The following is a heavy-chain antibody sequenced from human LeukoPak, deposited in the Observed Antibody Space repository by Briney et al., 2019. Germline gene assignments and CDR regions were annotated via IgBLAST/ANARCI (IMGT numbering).Heavy chain of an antibody. V-gene: IGHV1-8*03. D-gene: IGHD2-2*01. Sequence: GASVKVSCKASGYTFTSYDINWVRQATGQGLEWMGWMNPNSGNTGYAQKFQGRVTITRNTSISTAYTELSSLRSEDTAVYYCARGLEGCSSTSCRGPPQGDWFDPWGQGTLVTVSS. CDR3: ARGLEGCSSTSCRGPPQGDWFDP. CDR2: MNPNSGNT. J-gene: IGHJ5*02. CDR1: GYTFTSYD.